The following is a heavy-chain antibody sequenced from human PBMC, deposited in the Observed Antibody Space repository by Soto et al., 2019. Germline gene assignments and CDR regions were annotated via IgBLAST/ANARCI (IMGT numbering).Heavy chain of an antibody. CDR2: ISYSSNTT. V-gene: IGHV3-48*01. J-gene: IGHJ4*02. D-gene: IGHD3-16*02. CDR1: GFTFSYYS. Sequence: GGSLRLSCAASGFTFSYYSMNWVRQAPGKGLEWVSYISYSSNTTYYADSVKGRFTISRDNSKNTLYLQMNSLRAEDTAVYYCASQTYYDYVWGSYQFDYWGQGTLVTVSS. CDR3: ASQTYYDYVWGSYQFDY.